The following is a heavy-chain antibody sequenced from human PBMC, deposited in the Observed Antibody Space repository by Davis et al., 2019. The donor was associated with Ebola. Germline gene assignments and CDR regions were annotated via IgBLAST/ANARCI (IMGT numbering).Heavy chain of an antibody. V-gene: IGHV3-23*01. D-gene: IGHD2-2*01. CDR1: GFTFGDYA. Sequence: GGSLRLSCPASGFTFGDYAMSWVRQAPGRGLEWVSTTSSGGSTTYYADSVKGRFTISRDNSKNTLYLQMNSLRVDDTAVYYCANHGNIVVVPILRGMDVWGQGTTVTVSS. CDR2: TSSGGSTT. CDR3: ANHGNIVVVPILRGMDV. J-gene: IGHJ6*02.